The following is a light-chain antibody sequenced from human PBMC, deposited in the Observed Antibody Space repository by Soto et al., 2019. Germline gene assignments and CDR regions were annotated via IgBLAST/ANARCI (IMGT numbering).Light chain of an antibody. CDR2: GAS. CDR1: QSVSSGY. Sequence: EIVLTQSPCTLSLSPGERATLSCRASQSVSSGYLAWYQQKPGQAPRLLIYGASSRATGIPDRFSGSGSGTDFTLTISRLEPEDFAVYYCQRYGSSYTFGQGTKLEIK. J-gene: IGKJ2*01. CDR3: QRYGSSYT. V-gene: IGKV3-20*01.